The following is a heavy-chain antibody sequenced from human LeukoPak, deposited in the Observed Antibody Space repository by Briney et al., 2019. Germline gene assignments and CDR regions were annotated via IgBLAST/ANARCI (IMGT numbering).Heavy chain of an antibody. J-gene: IGHJ6*02. Sequence: PGGSLRLSCAASGFTFSSYWMSWVRQAPRKGLEWVANIKQDGSEKYYVDSVKGRFTISRDNAKNSLYLQMNSLRAEDTAVYYCARDYYDSSGYPYYYYGMDVWGQGTTVTVSS. V-gene: IGHV3-7*01. CDR1: GFTFSSYW. D-gene: IGHD3-22*01. CDR2: IKQDGSEK. CDR3: ARDYYDSSGYPYYYYGMDV.